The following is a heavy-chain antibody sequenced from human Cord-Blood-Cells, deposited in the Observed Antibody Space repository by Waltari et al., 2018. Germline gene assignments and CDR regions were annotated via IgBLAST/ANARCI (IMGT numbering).Heavy chain of an antibody. V-gene: IGHV1-3*01. CDR3: ARGGNIVVVPAAPFDY. Sequence: QVQLVQSGAEVKKPGASVKVSCKASGYTFTSYAMHWVRQAPGQRLEWMGWINAGNGNTKYSQKFKGRVTITRDTSASTAYMELSSMRAEDTAVYDCARGGNIVVVPAAPFDYWGQGTLVTVSS. D-gene: IGHD2-2*01. CDR2: INAGNGNT. CDR1: GYTFTSYA. J-gene: IGHJ4*02.